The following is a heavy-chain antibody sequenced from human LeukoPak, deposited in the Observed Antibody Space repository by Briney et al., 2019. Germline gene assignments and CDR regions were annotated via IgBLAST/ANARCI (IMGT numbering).Heavy chain of an antibody. CDR3: ARDRTVATIDY. CDR2: IKQDGSEK. J-gene: IGHJ4*02. D-gene: IGHD5-12*01. V-gene: IGHV3-7*01. CDR1: GFTFSSYA. Sequence: GGSLRLSCAASGFTFSSYAMSWVRQAPGKGLEWVANIKQDGSEKYYVDSVKGRFTISRDNAKNSLYLQMNSLRAEDTAVYYCARDRTVATIDYWGQGTLVTVSS.